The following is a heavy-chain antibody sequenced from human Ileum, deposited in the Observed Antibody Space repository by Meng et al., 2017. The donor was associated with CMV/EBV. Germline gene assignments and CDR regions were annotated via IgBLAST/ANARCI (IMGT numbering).Heavy chain of an antibody. CDR3: ARGKDWSGGGCYGSPYYGMDV. J-gene: IGHJ6*02. D-gene: IGHD2-15*01. CDR2: IKTAGSTP. V-gene: IGHV3-74*01. CDR1: GLTFSRYW. Sequence: GGSLRLSCEASGLTFSRYWMDSVRQVPGKGLVWFSHIKTAGSTPAYADSVKGRFTISRDNAKTTLYLQMNSLRAEDTAVYYCARGKDWSGGGCYGSPYYGMDVWGQGTAVTVSS.